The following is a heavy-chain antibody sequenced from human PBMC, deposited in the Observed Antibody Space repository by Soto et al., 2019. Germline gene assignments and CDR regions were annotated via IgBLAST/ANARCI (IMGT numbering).Heavy chain of an antibody. CDR1: GFTFGDSA. Sequence: LRLSCAASGFTFGDSAIHWVRQASGKGLEWVGRIRSKANNYATAYAASMRGRFTISRDDSKNTAYLQLNSLKTEDTAVYYCSSPLYFYGSGSNDDYWGQGTLVTVSS. CDR2: IRSKANNYAT. V-gene: IGHV3-73*01. J-gene: IGHJ4*02. D-gene: IGHD3-10*01. CDR3: SSPLYFYGSGSNDDY.